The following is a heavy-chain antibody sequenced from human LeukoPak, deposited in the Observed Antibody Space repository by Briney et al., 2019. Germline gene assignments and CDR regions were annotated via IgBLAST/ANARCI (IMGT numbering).Heavy chain of an antibody. CDR2: IRSKAYGGTT. CDR1: GFTFGDYA. CDR3: TRDDIGSNWFDP. D-gene: IGHD2-15*01. Sequence: GGSLRLSCTASGFTFGDYAMSWVRQAPGKGLEWVGFIRSKAYGGTTEYAASVKGRFTISRDDSKSIAYLQMNSLKTEDTAVYYCTRDDIGSNWFDPWGQGTLDTVSS. V-gene: IGHV3-49*04. J-gene: IGHJ5*02.